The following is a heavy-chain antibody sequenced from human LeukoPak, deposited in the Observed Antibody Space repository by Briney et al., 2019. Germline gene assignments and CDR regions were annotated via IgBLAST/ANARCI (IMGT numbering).Heavy chain of an antibody. J-gene: IGHJ4*02. Sequence: PSETLSLTCAVYGGSFSGYYWSWIRRPPGKGLEWIGEINHSGSTNYNPSLKSRVTISVGTSKNQFSLKLSSVTAADTAVYYCARGQLPGDYWGQGTLVTVSS. V-gene: IGHV4-34*01. CDR2: INHSGST. D-gene: IGHD2-2*01. CDR3: ARGQLPGDY. CDR1: GGSFSGYY.